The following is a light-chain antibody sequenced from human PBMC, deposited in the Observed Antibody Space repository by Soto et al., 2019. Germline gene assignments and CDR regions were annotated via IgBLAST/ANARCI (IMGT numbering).Light chain of an antibody. CDR2: GAS. Sequence: EIVMTQSPATLSVSPGERATLSCRASQSVSSNLAWYQQKPGQAPRLLIYGASTRATGLPARFSGSGSGTEFTLTISRLQSEDFAVYYCQQYNNWWTFGQGTKVEIK. V-gene: IGKV3-15*01. CDR1: QSVSSN. J-gene: IGKJ1*01. CDR3: QQYNNWWT.